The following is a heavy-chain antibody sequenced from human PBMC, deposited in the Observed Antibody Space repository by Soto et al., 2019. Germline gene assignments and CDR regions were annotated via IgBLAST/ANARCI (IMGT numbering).Heavy chain of an antibody. J-gene: IGHJ6*03. D-gene: IGHD2-2*01. V-gene: IGHV4-59*01. Sequence: SETLSLTCTVSGGSISSYYYSWIRQPPGKGLEWIGYFENSGSNKYNPSLESRVTMSVDTSKNQFSLKLSSVTAADTAVYYCAREDIVVVPAARSYYYYYMDVWGKGTTVTVSS. CDR2: FENSGSN. CDR1: GGSISSYY. CDR3: AREDIVVVPAARSYYYYYMDV.